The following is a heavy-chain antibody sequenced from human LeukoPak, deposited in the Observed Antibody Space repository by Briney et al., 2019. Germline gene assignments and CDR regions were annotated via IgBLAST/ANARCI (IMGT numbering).Heavy chain of an antibody. V-gene: IGHV5-51*01. CDR1: GSSFTSYW. CDR3: ARLFRPGMYV. D-gene: IGHD6-6*01. J-gene: IGHJ6*01. Sequence: GESLQISCQCSGSSFTSYWIGWVGQLPAKGREWMGLIYPVDSDTRYSPSVQDQVTISADKSISTAYLQWRSLNASDTAMYYCARLFRPGMYVWGQGDTVTASS. CDR2: IYPVDSDT.